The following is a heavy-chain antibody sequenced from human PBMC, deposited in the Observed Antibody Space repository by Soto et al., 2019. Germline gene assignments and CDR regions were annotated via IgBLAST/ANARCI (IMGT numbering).Heavy chain of an antibody. D-gene: IGHD2-15*01. CDR1: GYTFTSYG. CDR3: ARDSVVVVVAATPPDY. Sequence: GASVKVSCKASGYTFTSYGISWVRQAPGQGLEWMGWISAYNGNTNYAQKFQGRVTITTDTSASTAYMELSSLRSEDTAVYYCARDSVVVVVAATPPDYWGQGTLVTVSS. J-gene: IGHJ4*02. CDR2: ISAYNGNT. V-gene: IGHV1-18*01.